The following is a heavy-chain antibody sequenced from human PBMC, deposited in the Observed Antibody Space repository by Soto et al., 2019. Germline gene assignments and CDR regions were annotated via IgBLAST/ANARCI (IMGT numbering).Heavy chain of an antibody. CDR1: GGSISSSSYY. CDR2: IYYSGST. J-gene: IGHJ4*02. CDR3: ARREVVTLYYFDY. V-gene: IGHV4-39*01. D-gene: IGHD2-21*02. Sequence: QLQLQESGPGLVKPSETLSLTCTVSGGSISSSSYYWGWIRQPPGKGLEWIGSIYYSGSTYYNPSLKSRVTISVATSKNQFSLKLSSVTAADTAVYYCARREVVTLYYFDYWGQGTLVTVSS.